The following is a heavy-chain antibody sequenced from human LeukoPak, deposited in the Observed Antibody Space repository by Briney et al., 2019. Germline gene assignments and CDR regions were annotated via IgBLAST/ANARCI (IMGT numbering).Heavy chain of an antibody. CDR3: AREFRGYFDH. Sequence: PGGSLRLSCAASGFTFSSYAMHWVRQAPGKGLEWVAVISYDGSNKYYADSVKGRFTISRDNSKNTLYLQMNSLRAEDTAVYYCAREFRGYFDHWGQGTLVTVSS. CDR2: ISYDGSNK. J-gene: IGHJ4*02. V-gene: IGHV3-30-3*01. CDR1: GFTFSSYA.